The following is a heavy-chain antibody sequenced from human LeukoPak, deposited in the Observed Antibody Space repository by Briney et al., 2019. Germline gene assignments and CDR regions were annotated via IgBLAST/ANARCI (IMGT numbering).Heavy chain of an antibody. CDR1: GFTFSSYE. CDR3: AREGVGNLGYYYGMDV. D-gene: IGHD4-23*01. CDR2: ISSSGSTI. Sequence: GGSLRLSCAASGFTFSSYEMNWVRQAPGKGLEWVSYISSSGSTIYYADSVKGRFTISRDNAKSSLYLQMNSLRAEDTAVYYCAREGVGNLGYYYGMDVWGQGTTVTVSS. J-gene: IGHJ6*02. V-gene: IGHV3-48*03.